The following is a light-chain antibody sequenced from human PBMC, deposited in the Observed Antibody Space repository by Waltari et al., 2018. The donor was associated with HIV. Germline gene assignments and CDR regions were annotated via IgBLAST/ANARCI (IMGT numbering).Light chain of an antibody. CDR2: QDD. V-gene: IGLV3-1*01. J-gene: IGLJ2*01. Sequence: SHELTQPPSVSVSPGQTASITCSGDYLGDKYASWYQQKPGQSPVLVIYQDDKRPSGIPERFSGSNSGYTATLTITGTQAMDEADYYCQAWDSSTVLFGGGTKLTVL. CDR3: QAWDSSTVL. CDR1: YLGDKY.